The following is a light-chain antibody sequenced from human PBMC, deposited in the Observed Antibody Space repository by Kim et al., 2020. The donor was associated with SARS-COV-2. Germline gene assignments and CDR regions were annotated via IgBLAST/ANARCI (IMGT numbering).Light chain of an antibody. CDR1: ISNIGAGYD. V-gene: IGLV1-40*01. CDR3: QSYDNSLSGYV. Sequence: QRVTISCIGCISNIGAGYDVHCYQQVPATAPKLLIFGNSNRPSGVPDRFSGSKSDTSASLAITGLQAEDEADYYCQSYDNSLSGYVFGSGTKVTGL. CDR2: GNS. J-gene: IGLJ1*01.